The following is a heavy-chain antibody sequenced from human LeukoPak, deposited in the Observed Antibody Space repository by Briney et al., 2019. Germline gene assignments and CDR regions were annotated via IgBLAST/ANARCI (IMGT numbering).Heavy chain of an antibody. CDR1: GYRFTKYW. CDR2: IDPSDSKT. CDR3: ATLNDILTGPFDY. Sequence: GESLKISCKGSGYRFTKYWIGWVRQMPGKGLEWMGNIDPSDSKTRYSPSFQGQVTISVDKSISTAYLQWNSLKASDTAMYYCATLNDILTGPFDYWGQGTLVTVSS. D-gene: IGHD3-9*01. J-gene: IGHJ4*02. V-gene: IGHV5-51*01.